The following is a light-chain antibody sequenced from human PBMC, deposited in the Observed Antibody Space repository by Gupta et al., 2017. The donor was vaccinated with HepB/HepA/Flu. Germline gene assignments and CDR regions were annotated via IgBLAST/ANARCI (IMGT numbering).Light chain of an antibody. CDR3: CSYAGRSVWV. V-gene: IGLV2-23*02. CDR1: SSDVGNYNF. J-gene: IGLJ3*02. Sequence: SALTQPASVSGSRGQSITISCTGTSSDVGNYNFVSWYQHHPGKAPKLLIYEVNKRPSGAANRFSGSRSGNTASLTVSGLQTDDEADYYCCSYAGRSVWVFGGGTKLTVL. CDR2: EVN.